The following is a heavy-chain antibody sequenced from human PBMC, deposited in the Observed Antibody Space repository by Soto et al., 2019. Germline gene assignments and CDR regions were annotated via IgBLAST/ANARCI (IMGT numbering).Heavy chain of an antibody. CDR2: LLRSGSSA. Sequence: GGSLRLSCAASGFTFRNYAMTWARQAPGKGLEWVSSLLRSGSSAYYADSVRGRFTISSDTSASSLYLQMDNLRAEDAAIYYCAKDAISGDGIWLMDSWGQGPVVTVSS. V-gene: IGHV3-23*01. D-gene: IGHD4-17*01. CDR1: GFTFRNYA. J-gene: IGHJ5*02. CDR3: AKDAISGDGIWLMDS.